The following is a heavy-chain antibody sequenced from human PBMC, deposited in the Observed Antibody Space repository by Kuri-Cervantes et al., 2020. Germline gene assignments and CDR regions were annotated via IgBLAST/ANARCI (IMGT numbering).Heavy chain of an antibody. CDR2: ISAYNGNT. CDR1: GYTFTSYG. Sequence: ASVKVSCKASGYTFTSYGISWVRQAPGQGLEWMGWISAYNGNTNYAQKLQGRVTMTTDTSTSTAYMELRSLRSDDTAVYYCARDPGGYYYGSGSYYSLSYGMGVWGQGTTVTVSS. J-gene: IGHJ6*02. V-gene: IGHV1-18*01. D-gene: IGHD3-10*01. CDR3: ARDPGGYYYGSGSYYSLSYGMGV.